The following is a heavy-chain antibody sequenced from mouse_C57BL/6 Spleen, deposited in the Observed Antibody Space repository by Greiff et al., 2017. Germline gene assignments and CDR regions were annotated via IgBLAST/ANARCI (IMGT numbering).Heavy chain of an antibody. J-gene: IGHJ2*01. Sequence: QVHVKQPGAELVRPGSSVKLSCKASGYTFTSYWMHWVKQRPIQGLEWIGNIDPSDSETHYNQKFKDKATLTVDNSSSTAYMQLSSLTSEDSAVYYCARSFSTTVVATGYFDYWGQGTTLTVSS. V-gene: IGHV1-52*01. D-gene: IGHD1-1*01. CDR2: IDPSDSET. CDR1: GYTFTSYW. CDR3: ARSFSTTVVATGYFDY.